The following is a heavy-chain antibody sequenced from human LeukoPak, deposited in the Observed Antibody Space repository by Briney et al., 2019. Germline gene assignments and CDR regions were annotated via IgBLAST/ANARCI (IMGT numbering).Heavy chain of an antibody. D-gene: IGHD6-13*01. Sequence: PGGSLRLSCAASGFTFSSYAMHWVRQAPGKGLEWVAVISYDGSNKYYADSVKGRFTISRDNSKNTLYLQMNSLRAEDTAVYYCARDYGQLVLYYYYGMDVWGQGTTVTVSS. CDR2: ISYDGSNK. CDR3: ARDYGQLVLYYYYGMDV. CDR1: GFTFSSYA. V-gene: IGHV3-30-3*01. J-gene: IGHJ6*02.